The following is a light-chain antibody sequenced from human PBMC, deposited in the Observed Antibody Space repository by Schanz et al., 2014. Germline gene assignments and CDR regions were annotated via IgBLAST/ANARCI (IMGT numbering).Light chain of an antibody. V-gene: IGKV3-20*01. CDR1: QSVSSSY. CDR3: HQYGISQT. Sequence: EIVLTQSPGTLSLSPGERATLSCRASQSVSSSYLAWYQQKPGQAPRLLIYDASNRATGIPARFSGSGSGTDFTLTISSLEPEDFAVYYCHQYGISQTFGQGTKVEIK. J-gene: IGKJ1*01. CDR2: DAS.